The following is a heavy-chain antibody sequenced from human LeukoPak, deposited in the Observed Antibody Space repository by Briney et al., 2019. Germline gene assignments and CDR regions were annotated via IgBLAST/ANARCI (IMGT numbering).Heavy chain of an antibody. CDR3: ARDGEGIAAAGTNY. CDR2: MNPASGNT. CDR1: GYTFTSYD. J-gene: IGHJ4*02. V-gene: IGHV1-8*01. Sequence: GASVKVSCKASGYTFTSYDINWVRQATGQGLEWMGYMNPASGNTGYAQKFQGRVTMTTDTSISTAYMELRSLRSDDTAVYYCARDGEGIAAAGTNYWGQGTLVTVSS. D-gene: IGHD6-13*01.